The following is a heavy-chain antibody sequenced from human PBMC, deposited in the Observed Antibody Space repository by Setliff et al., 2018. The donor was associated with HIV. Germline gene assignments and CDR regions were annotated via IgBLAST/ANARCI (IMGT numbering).Heavy chain of an antibody. CDR3: ARDRAESYYYYYYYMDV. D-gene: IGHD3-10*01. V-gene: IGHV3-21*01. J-gene: IGHJ6*03. Sequence: PGGSLRLSCAAFGLTFSSYTMNWVRQAPGKGLEWVSSISSSSSYIYYADSVKGRFTISRDNAKNSLYLQMNSLRAEDTAVYYCARDRAESYYYYYYYMDVWGKGTT. CDR1: GLTFSSYT. CDR2: ISSSSSYI.